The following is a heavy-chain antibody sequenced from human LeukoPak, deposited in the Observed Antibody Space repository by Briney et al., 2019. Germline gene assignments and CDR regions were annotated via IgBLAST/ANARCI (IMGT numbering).Heavy chain of an antibody. V-gene: IGHV3-23*01. CDR1: GFTFSSYA. CDR3: ARDKSSGYYYFDY. Sequence: GGSLRLSCAASGFTFSSYAMSWVRQAPGKGLEWVSAINTPGGSTYYADSVKGRFTISRDNSKNTLYLQMNSLRAEDTALYYCARDKSSGYYYFDYWGQGTLVIVSS. J-gene: IGHJ4*02. D-gene: IGHD3-22*01. CDR2: INTPGGST.